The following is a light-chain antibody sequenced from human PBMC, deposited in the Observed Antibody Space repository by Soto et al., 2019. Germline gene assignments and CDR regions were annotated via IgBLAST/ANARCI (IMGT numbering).Light chain of an antibody. J-gene: IGKJ5*01. CDR2: AAS. CDR1: QGISSY. CDR3: QQLNSPIT. Sequence: IQLTQSPSSLSASVGDRVTITCRASQGISSYLAWYQQKPGKAPKLLIYAASTLQSGVPSRFSGSGSGTDFTLTISRLQHEDFATYKCQQLNSPITFGQGTRLEIK. V-gene: IGKV1-9*01.